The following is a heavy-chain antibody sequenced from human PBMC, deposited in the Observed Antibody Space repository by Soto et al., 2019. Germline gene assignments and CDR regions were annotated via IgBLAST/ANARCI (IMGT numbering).Heavy chain of an antibody. CDR1: GFTFSSYA. CDR2: ISYDGSNK. D-gene: IGHD2-2*01. V-gene: IGHV3-30-3*01. J-gene: IGHJ6*02. CDR3: ARGYCISTSCYGGWRYYSGMDV. Sequence: QVQLVESGGGVVQPGRSLRLSCAASGFTFSSYAMHWVRQAPGKGLEWVAVISYDGSNKYYADSVKGRFTISRDNSKNTIYLQINSLSAEDTAVYNGARGYCISTSCYGGWRYYSGMDVWGQGTTVTVSS.